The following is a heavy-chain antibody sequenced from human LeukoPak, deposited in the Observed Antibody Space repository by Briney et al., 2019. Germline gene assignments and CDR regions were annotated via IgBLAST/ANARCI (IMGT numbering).Heavy chain of an antibody. Sequence: SETLSLTCTVSGGSISSSSYYWGWIRRPPGKGLEWIGSIYYSGRTYYNPSLKSRVTISVDTSKNQFSLKLSSVTAADTTVYYCARELMTTVTTWLLDYWGQGTLVTVSS. CDR3: ARELMTTVTTWLLDY. CDR2: IYYSGRT. D-gene: IGHD4-17*01. V-gene: IGHV4-39*02. J-gene: IGHJ4*02. CDR1: GGSISSSSYY.